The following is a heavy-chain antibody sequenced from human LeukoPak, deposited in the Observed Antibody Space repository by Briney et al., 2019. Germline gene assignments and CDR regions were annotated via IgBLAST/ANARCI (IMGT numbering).Heavy chain of an antibody. CDR1: GFTFSSYA. V-gene: IGHV3-23*01. D-gene: IGHD1-26*01. J-gene: IGHJ6*02. CDR2: ISGSGGST. CDR3: AGANHAYYYYYYGMDV. Sequence: PGGSLRLSCAASGFTFSSYAMSWVRQAPGKGLEWVSAISGSGGSTYYADSVKGRFTISRDNSKNTLYLQMNSLRAEDTAVYYCAGANHAYYYYYYGMDVWGQGTTVTVSS.